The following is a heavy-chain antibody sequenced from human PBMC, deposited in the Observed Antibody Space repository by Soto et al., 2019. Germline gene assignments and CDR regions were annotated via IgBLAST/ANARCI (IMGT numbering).Heavy chain of an antibody. J-gene: IGHJ4*02. V-gene: IGHV3-30-3*01. CDR3: ARVEDGYNWFAY. CDR2: ISYDGSNK. Sequence: PGGSLRLSCAASGFTFSSYAMHWVRQAPGKGLEWVAVISYDGSNKYYADSVKGRFTISRDNSKNTLYLQMNSLRAEDTAVYYCARVEDGYNWFAYWGQGTLVTVSS. D-gene: IGHD5-12*01. CDR1: GFTFSSYA.